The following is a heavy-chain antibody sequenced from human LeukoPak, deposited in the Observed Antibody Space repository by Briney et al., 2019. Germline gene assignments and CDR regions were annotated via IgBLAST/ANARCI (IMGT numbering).Heavy chain of an antibody. D-gene: IGHD3-22*01. CDR2: IRSKTNNYAT. Sequence: GGSLRLSCAASGFTFSSYAMSWVRQAPGKGLEWIGRIRSKTNNYATTYAASVTGRFTISRDDAENTAYLQMNSLRAEDTAVYYCARDQRDSSGYLYYYYYMDVWGKGTTVTISS. J-gene: IGHJ6*03. CDR3: ARDQRDSSGYLYYYYYMDV. V-gene: IGHV3-73*01. CDR1: GFTFSSYA.